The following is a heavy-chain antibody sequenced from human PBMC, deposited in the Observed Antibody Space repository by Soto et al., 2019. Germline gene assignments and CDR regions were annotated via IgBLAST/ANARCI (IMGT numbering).Heavy chain of an antibody. CDR3: ARGAQYCGGDCLNFDY. Sequence: QVQLVQSGAEVKKPGASVKVSCKASGYTFTSYDINWVRQATGQGLEWMGWMNPNSGNTGYAQKFQGRVTMTRNTSISTAYMELSSMRSEDTAVYYCARGAQYCGGDCLNFDYWGQGTLVTVSS. V-gene: IGHV1-8*01. CDR2: MNPNSGNT. D-gene: IGHD2-21*02. J-gene: IGHJ4*02. CDR1: GYTFTSYD.